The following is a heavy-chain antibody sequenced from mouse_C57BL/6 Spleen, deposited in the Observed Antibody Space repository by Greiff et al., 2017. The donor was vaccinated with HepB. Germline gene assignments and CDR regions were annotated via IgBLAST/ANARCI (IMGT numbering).Heavy chain of an antibody. CDR1: GFTFSSYA. CDR3: ARDTTMVTTEGLFDY. J-gene: IGHJ2*01. Sequence: EVKLMESGGGLVKPGGSLKLSCAASGFTFSSYAMSWVRQTPEKRLEWVATISDGGSYTYYPDNVKGRFTISRDNAKNNLYLQMSHLKSEDTAMYYCARDTTMVTTEGLFDYWGQGTTLTVSS. D-gene: IGHD2-2*01. CDR2: ISDGGSYT. V-gene: IGHV5-4*01.